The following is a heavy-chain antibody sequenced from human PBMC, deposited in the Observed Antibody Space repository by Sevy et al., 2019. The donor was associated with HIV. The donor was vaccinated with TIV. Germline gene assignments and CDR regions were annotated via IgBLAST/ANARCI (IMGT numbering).Heavy chain of an antibody. Sequence: GGSLRPSCAASGFNIKTYNMNWVRQAPGKGLEWVSSISSSSTYIYYADSVKGRFTISRDNAKNSLYLQMSSLRAEDTAVYYCARDLVIPSTTDYFYYAMDVWGQGTTVTVSS. V-gene: IGHV3-21*01. CDR1: GFNIKTYN. CDR3: ARDLVIPSTTDYFYYAMDV. D-gene: IGHD2-2*01. J-gene: IGHJ6*02. CDR2: ISSSSTYI.